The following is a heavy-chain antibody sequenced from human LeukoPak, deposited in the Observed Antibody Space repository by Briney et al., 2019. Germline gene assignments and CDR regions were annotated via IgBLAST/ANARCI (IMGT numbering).Heavy chain of an antibody. J-gene: IGHJ5*01. CDR2: IKQDRSEK. Sequence: GGSLRLSCAASGFTFTNYWMSWVRQAPGKGLELVANIKQDRSEKYYVDSVKGRFTISRDNAKNSLYLQMNSLRAADTAVYYCAKEGRTTWYRGWFDSWGQGTLVIVSS. CDR1: GFTFTNYW. V-gene: IGHV3-7*03. D-gene: IGHD6-13*01. CDR3: AKEGRTTWYRGWFDS.